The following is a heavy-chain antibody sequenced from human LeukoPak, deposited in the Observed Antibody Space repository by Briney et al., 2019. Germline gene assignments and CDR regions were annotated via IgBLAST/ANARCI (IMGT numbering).Heavy chain of an antibody. Sequence: SQTLSLTCTVSGGSISSGSYYWSWIRQPAGKGLEWIGRIYTSGSTNYNPSLKSRVTISVDTSKNQFSLKLSSVTAADTAVYYCARGYYYRRWGQGTLVTVSS. D-gene: IGHD3-10*01. J-gene: IGHJ4*02. CDR3: ARGYYYRR. CDR2: IYTSGST. CDR1: GGSISSGSYY. V-gene: IGHV4-61*02.